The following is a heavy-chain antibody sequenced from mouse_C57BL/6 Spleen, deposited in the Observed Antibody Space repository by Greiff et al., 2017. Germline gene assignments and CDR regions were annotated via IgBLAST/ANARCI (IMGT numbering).Heavy chain of an antibody. Sequence: VQLKESVAELVRPGASVKLSCTASGFNIKNTYMHWVKQRPEQGLEWIGRIDPANGNSKYAPKFQGKATITADTSSNTAYLQLSSLTSEDTAIYYCGNWDDYYAMDYWGQGTSVTVSS. CDR3: GNWDDYYAMDY. J-gene: IGHJ4*01. CDR2: IDPANGNS. CDR1: GFNIKNTY. D-gene: IGHD4-1*02. V-gene: IGHV14-3*01.